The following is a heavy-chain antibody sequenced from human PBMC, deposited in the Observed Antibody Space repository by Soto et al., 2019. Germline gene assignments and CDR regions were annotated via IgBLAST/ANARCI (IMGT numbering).Heavy chain of an antibody. CDR3: AKALRFLEWSQYYYYYGMDV. J-gene: IGHJ6*02. CDR2: ISGSGGST. V-gene: IGHV3-23*01. Sequence: PGGSLRLSCAASGFTFSSYAKSWVRQAPGKGLEWVSAISGSGGSTYYADSVKGRFTISRDNSKNTLYLQMNSLRAEDTAVYYCAKALRFLEWSQYYYYYGMDVWGQGTTVTVSS. D-gene: IGHD3-3*01. CDR1: GFTFSSYA.